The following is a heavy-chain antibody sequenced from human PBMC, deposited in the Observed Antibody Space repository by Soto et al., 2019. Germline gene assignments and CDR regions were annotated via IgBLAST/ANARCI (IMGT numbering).Heavy chain of an antibody. Sequence: EVQLVDSGGGLVQPGGSLRLSCAVSGFIFSDYRMSWVRQAPGKGLEWVANIKQDGSDTKYVNSVKGRFTISRDNVKNSLYLQMNSLRAEDTAVYSCTTGGATEHWGQGTLVTVSS. D-gene: IGHD1-1*01. CDR1: GFIFSDYR. J-gene: IGHJ4*02. V-gene: IGHV3-7*01. CDR3: TTGGATEH. CDR2: IKQDGSDT.